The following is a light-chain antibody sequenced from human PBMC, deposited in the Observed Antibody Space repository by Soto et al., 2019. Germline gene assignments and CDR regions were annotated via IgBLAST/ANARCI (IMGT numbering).Light chain of an antibody. V-gene: IGLV1-40*01. J-gene: IGLJ2*01. CDR3: QSYDTALSVYVV. CDR2: GDT. Sequence: QSVLTQPPSVSGAPGQRVTISCTGSSSTIGAGFDVHWYQQLPGTAPKLLIYGDTNRPSGVPDRFSGSKSGTSASRVITGLQAEDEDDYYCQSYDTALSVYVVFGGGTKVTVL. CDR1: SSTIGAGFD.